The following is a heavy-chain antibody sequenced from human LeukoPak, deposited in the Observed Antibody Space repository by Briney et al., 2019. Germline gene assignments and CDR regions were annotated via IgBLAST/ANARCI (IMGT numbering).Heavy chain of an antibody. CDR2: INHSGST. CDR1: GGSFSGYY. CDR3: ASCAVPAACDY. D-gene: IGHD2-2*01. J-gene: IGHJ4*02. V-gene: IGHV4-34*01. Sequence: SETLSLTCAVYGGSFSGYYWSWIRQPPGKGLEWIGEINHSGSTNYNPSLKRRVTISVDTSKNQFSLKLSSVTAADTAVYYCASCAVPAACDYWGQGTLVTVSS.